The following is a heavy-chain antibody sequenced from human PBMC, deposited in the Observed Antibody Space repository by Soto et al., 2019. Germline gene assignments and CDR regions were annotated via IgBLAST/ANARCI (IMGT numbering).Heavy chain of an antibody. Sequence: GGSLRLSCAASGFTFSKYALTWVRQAPGKGLEWVSAISGSGESKYDADSVKGRFTISRDNSKNTLYLQMNSLRAEDTAVYFCARDIGQGAFDIWGQGTMVTVSS. CDR2: ISGSGESK. D-gene: IGHD2-15*01. CDR3: ARDIGQGAFDI. V-gene: IGHV3-23*01. CDR1: GFTFSKYA. J-gene: IGHJ3*02.